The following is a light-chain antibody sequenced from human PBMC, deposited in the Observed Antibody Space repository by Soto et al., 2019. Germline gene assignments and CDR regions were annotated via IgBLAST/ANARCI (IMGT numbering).Light chain of an antibody. J-gene: IGKJ5*01. CDR3: QQLNSYPRIT. CDR2: GAS. Sequence: EIVLTQSPGTLSLSPGERATLSCRASQSVSNNYLAWYQQKPGQAPRLLIYGASNRATGIPDRFSGSGSGTDFTLTISRLEPEDFAVYYCQQLNSYPRITFGQGTRLEIK. CDR1: QSVSNNY. V-gene: IGKV3-20*01.